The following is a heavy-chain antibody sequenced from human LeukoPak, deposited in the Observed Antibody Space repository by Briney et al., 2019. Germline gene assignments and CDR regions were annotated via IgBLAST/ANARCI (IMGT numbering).Heavy chain of an antibody. Sequence: SETLSLTCTVSGGSINSGGYYWSWIRQHPGEGLEWIGYISYSGNTYYNPSLKSRLTISVDTSNNQFSLKLTSVTAADTAVYYCARTTVSPNRFDPWGQGTLVTVSS. CDR3: ARTTVSPNRFDP. CDR1: GGSINSGGYY. D-gene: IGHD4-17*01. J-gene: IGHJ5*02. V-gene: IGHV4-31*03. CDR2: ISYSGNT.